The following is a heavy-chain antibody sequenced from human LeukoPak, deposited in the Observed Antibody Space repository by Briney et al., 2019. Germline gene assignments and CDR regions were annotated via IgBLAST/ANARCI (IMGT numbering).Heavy chain of an antibody. J-gene: IGHJ6*02. D-gene: IGHD1-7*01. CDR2: MNPNSGNT. CDR1: GYTFTSYD. V-gene: IGHV1-8*01. Sequence: RASVKVSCKASGYTFTSYDINWVRQATGQGLEWMGWMNPNSGNTGYAQKFQGRVTMTRNTSISTAYMELSSLRSEGTAVYYCARLPMNWNYVLYYYYGMDVWGQGTTVTVSS. CDR3: ARLPMNWNYVLYYYYGMDV.